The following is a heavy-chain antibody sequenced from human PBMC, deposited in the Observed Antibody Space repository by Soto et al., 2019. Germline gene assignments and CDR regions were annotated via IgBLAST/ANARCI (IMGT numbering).Heavy chain of an antibody. Sequence: GGSLRLSCAASGFTFDDYGMSWVRQAPGKGLEWVSGINWNGGSTGYADPVKGRFTISRDNAKNSLYLQMNSLGAEDTALYYCARSSEGFTMIVVVPGAFDIWGQGTMVTVSS. CDR2: INWNGGST. V-gene: IGHV3-20*04. CDR1: GFTFDDYG. D-gene: IGHD3-22*01. J-gene: IGHJ3*02. CDR3: ARSSEGFTMIVVVPGAFDI.